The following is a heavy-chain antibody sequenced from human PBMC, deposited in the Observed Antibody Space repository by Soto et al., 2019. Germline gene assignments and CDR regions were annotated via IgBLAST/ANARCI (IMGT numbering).Heavy chain of an antibody. D-gene: IGHD4-17*01. J-gene: IGHJ4*02. V-gene: IGHV3-23*01. CDR2: ISDSGGST. Sequence: EVQLLESGGGLVQPGGSLRLSCAASGITFSSYAMSWVRQAPGKGLEWVSGISDSGGSTYYADSVKGRFTISRDNSKNTLYLQMSRLRAEDTAVCYCAKADYGDYGFDYWGQGTLVTVSS. CDR1: GITFSSYA. CDR3: AKADYGDYGFDY.